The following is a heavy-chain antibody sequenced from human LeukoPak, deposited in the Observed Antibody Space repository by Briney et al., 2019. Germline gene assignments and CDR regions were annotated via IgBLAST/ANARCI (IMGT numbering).Heavy chain of an antibody. V-gene: IGHV1-69*13. Sequence: SVKVSCKASGGTFSSYAISWVRQAPGQGPEWMGGIIPIFGTANYAQKFQGRVTITAGESTSTAYMELSSLRSEDTAVYYCARQIVKGIMRDKIDYWGQGTLVTVSS. CDR1: GGTFSSYA. D-gene: IGHD5-24*01. CDR3: ARQIVKGIMRDKIDY. J-gene: IGHJ4*02. CDR2: IIPIFGTA.